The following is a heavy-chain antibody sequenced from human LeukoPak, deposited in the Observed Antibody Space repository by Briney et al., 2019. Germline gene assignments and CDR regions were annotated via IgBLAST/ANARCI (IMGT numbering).Heavy chain of an antibody. D-gene: IGHD3-16*01. CDR1: GGTFSSYA. J-gene: IGHJ4*02. CDR3: ARDYPGDYYFDY. Sequence: ASVKVSCKASGGTFSSYAISWVRQAPGQGLEWMGGIIPIFGTANYAQKFQGRVTITADESTSTAYMELSSLRSEDTAVYYCARDYPGDYYFDYWGQGTLVTVSS. CDR2: IIPIFGTA. V-gene: IGHV1-69*13.